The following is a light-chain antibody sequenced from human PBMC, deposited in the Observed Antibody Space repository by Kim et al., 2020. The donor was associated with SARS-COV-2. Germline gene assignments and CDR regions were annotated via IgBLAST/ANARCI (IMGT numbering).Light chain of an antibody. J-gene: IGLJ3*02. CDR1: ALPKQY. Sequence: SYELTQPPSVSVSPGHTARITCSGDALPKQYAYWYQQKPGQAPVLVIYKDSERPSGIPERFSGSSSGTTVTLTISGVQAEDEADYYCQSADSSGTYWVFGGGTQLTVL. V-gene: IGLV3-25*03. CDR3: QSADSSGTYWV. CDR2: KDS.